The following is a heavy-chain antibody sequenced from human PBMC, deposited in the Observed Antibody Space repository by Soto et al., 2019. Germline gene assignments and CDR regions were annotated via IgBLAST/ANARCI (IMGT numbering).Heavy chain of an antibody. D-gene: IGHD4-4*01. CDR1: GLTFSSYA. CDR3: AKLGYSNYLPFYYYYYGMDV. Sequence: GGSLRLSCAASGLTFSSYAMSWVRQAPGKGLEWVSAISGSGGSTYYADSVKGRFTISRDNSKNTLYLQMNSLRAEDTAVYYCAKLGYSNYLPFYYYYYGMDVWGQGTTVTVSS. V-gene: IGHV3-23*01. CDR2: ISGSGGST. J-gene: IGHJ6*02.